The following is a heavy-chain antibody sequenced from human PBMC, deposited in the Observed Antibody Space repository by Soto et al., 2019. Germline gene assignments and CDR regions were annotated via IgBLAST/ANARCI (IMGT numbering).Heavy chain of an antibody. CDR2: VYHTGSK. CDR3: ARRGRTTVTSWYAWDV. V-gene: IGHV4-39*02. Sequence: RPFPRKGLEWIATVYHTGSKYYNPSLKSRLTISRDTSKNLFSLQLTSVTAADTAVYYCARRGRTTVTSWYAWDVWGQGTQVTVSS. D-gene: IGHD4-17*01. J-gene: IGHJ4*03.